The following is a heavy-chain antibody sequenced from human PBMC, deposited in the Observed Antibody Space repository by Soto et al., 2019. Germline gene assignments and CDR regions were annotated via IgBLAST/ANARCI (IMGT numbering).Heavy chain of an antibody. CDR2: IDPSDSST. CDR3: ALPLHYDFWGRLVNYGMDV. CDR1: GYSFGNYW. V-gene: IGHV5-10-1*01. D-gene: IGHD3-3*01. Sequence: PGESLKISCKGSGYSFGNYWITWVRQMAGKGLEWMGRIDPSDSSTDYSPSFQGHVTMSVDKSINTAYLQWSGLEASDTAIYYFALPLHYDFWGRLVNYGMDVWGPGTTVTVSS. J-gene: IGHJ6*02.